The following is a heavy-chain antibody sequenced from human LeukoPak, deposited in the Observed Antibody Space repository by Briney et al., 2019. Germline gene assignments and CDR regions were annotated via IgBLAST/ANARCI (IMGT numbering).Heavy chain of an antibody. CDR1: GGSISSSHLY. J-gene: IGHJ4*02. Sequence: PSETLSLTCAVSGGSISSSHLYWGWIRQPPGKGLEWIGTIYSSGSTYYNPSLRTRVTISVDTSKNQFSLRLSSVTAADTAVYYCARVIRTTGYYSNPKSGSFDFWGQGTLVTVSS. D-gene: IGHD3-9*01. CDR3: ARVIRTTGYYSNPKSGSFDF. V-gene: IGHV4-39*01. CDR2: IYSSGST.